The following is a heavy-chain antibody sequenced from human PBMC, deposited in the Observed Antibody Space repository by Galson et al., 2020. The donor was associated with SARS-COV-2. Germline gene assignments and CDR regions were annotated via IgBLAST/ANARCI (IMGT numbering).Heavy chain of an antibody. D-gene: IGHD5-12*01. Sequence: PGGSLRLSCAASGFTFSRFWMSWVRQAPGKGLEWVANIKQDGSDRYYGDSVRGRFTISSDNAKNSVHLQMNNLRADDTGVYYCARDEDGYNDVWGQGTLVAVSS. J-gene: IGHJ4*02. CDR2: IKQDGSDR. CDR3: ARDEDGYNDV. V-gene: IGHV3-7*01. CDR1: GFTFSRFW.